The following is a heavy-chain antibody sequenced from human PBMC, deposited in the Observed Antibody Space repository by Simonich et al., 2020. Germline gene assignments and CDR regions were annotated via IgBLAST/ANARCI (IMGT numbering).Heavy chain of an antibody. D-gene: IGHD3-22*01. CDR1: GFTFSSYA. CDR3: ATDLGERITMIVVVIDAFDI. CDR2: IRGSGGST. V-gene: IGHV3-23*01. J-gene: IGHJ3*02. Sequence: GGGLVQPGGSLRLSCAASGFTFSSYAMSWVRQAPGKGLEWVSAIRGSGGSTYYADSVKGRFTISRDNSKNTLYLQMNSLRAEDTAVYYCATDLGERITMIVVVIDAFDIWGQGTMVTVSS.